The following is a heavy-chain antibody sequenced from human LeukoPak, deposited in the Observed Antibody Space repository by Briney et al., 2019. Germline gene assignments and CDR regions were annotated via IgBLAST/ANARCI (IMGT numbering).Heavy chain of an antibody. CDR1: GFTFSNYA. CDR2: TSYDGSNN. Sequence: GRSLRLSCAASGFTFSNYAMHWVRQAPGKGLDWVADTSYDGSNNGYADSVKGRFTISRDNSKNTLYLQMNSLRAEDTTVYYCAKVYGGTGRTGAFHIWGQGTMVTVSS. J-gene: IGHJ3*02. D-gene: IGHD3/OR15-3a*01. CDR3: AKVYGGTGRTGAFHI. V-gene: IGHV3-30*18.